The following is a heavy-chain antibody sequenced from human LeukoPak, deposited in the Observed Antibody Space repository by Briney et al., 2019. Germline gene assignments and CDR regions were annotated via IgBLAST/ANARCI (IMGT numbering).Heavy chain of an antibody. D-gene: IGHD2-2*02. J-gene: IGHJ6*03. Sequence: PSETLSLTCAVYGGSFSGYYGSWIRQPPGKGLEWIGEINHSGSTNYNPSLKSRVTISVDTSKNQFSLKLSSVTAADTAVYYCARGDRYSGSTSCYTGYYYYYMDVWGKGTTVTVSS. CDR3: ARGDRYSGSTSCYTGYYYYYMDV. V-gene: IGHV4-34*01. CDR1: GGSFSGYY. CDR2: INHSGST.